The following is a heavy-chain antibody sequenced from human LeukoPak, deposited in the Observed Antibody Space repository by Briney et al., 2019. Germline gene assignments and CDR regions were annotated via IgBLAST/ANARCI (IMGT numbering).Heavy chain of an antibody. Sequence: PGGSLRLSCAASGFTFSSYAMSWVRQAPGKGLEWVSVIYSGGSTYYADSVKGRFTISRDNSKNTLYLQMNSLRAEDTAVYYCARVAYYYDSSGYWAPFDPWGQGTLVTVSS. CDR3: ARVAYYYDSSGYWAPFDP. D-gene: IGHD3-22*01. J-gene: IGHJ5*02. CDR1: GFTFSSYA. V-gene: IGHV3-66*01. CDR2: IYSGGST.